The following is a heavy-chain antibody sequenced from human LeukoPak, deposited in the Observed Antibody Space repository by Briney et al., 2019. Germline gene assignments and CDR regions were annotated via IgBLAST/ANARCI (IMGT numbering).Heavy chain of an antibody. Sequence: GESLKVSCKGSGYSFTSYWIGWVRQMPGKGLEWMGIIYPGDSDTRYSPSFQGQVTISADKSISTAYLQWSSLKASDTAMYYCASTVEMATIPYYFDYWGQGTLVTVSS. V-gene: IGHV5-51*01. CDR1: GYSFTSYW. CDR2: IYPGDSDT. CDR3: ASTVEMATIPYYFDY. D-gene: IGHD5-24*01. J-gene: IGHJ4*02.